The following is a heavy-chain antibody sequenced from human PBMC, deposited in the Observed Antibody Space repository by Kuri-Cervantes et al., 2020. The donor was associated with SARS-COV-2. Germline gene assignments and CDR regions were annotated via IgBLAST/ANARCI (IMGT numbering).Heavy chain of an antibody. D-gene: IGHD3-16*01. CDR2: IYHSGST. Sequence: SETLSLTCAVSGGSISSGGYSWSWIRQPPGKGLEWIGYIYHSGSTYYNPSLKSRVTISVDRSKNQFSLKLSSVTAADTAVYYCASISPLGYYYGMDVWGQGTTVTVSS. J-gene: IGHJ6*02. CDR1: GGSISSGGYS. CDR3: ASISPLGYYYGMDV. V-gene: IGHV4-30-2*01.